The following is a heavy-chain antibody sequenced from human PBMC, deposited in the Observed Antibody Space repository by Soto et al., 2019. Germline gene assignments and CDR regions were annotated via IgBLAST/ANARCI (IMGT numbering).Heavy chain of an antibody. CDR3: ARDLGTDDYGFDY. V-gene: IGHV1-3*01. CDR2: INPGNGNT. Sequence: ASVKVSCKTSGYTFSSYTISWVRQAPGQRLEWMGWINPGNGNTKYSQKFQGRVTITRDTSASTAYMELSSLRSEDTAVYYCARDLGTDDYGFDYWGQGTLVTVSS. J-gene: IGHJ4*02. CDR1: GYTFSSYT. D-gene: IGHD4-17*01.